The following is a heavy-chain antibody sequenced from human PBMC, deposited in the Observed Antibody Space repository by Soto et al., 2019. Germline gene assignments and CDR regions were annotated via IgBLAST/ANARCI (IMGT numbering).Heavy chain of an antibody. V-gene: IGHV5-51*01. Sequence: PGESLKISCKGSGYSFTSYWIGWVRQMPGKGLEWMGIIYPGDSDTRYSPSFQGQVTISADKSISTAYLQWSSLKASDTAMYYCAREPPRTNKADSRGSATYGMDVWGQGTTVTVSS. D-gene: IGHD3-22*01. J-gene: IGHJ6*02. CDR3: AREPPRTNKADSRGSATYGMDV. CDR1: GYSFTSYW. CDR2: IYPGDSDT.